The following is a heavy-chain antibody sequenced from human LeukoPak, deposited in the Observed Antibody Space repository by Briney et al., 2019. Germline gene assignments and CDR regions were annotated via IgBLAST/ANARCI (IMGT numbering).Heavy chain of an antibody. CDR3: AKSIPYYYGSGSYEAPDY. CDR1: GFTFSSYG. D-gene: IGHD3-10*01. V-gene: IGHV3-30*02. J-gene: IGHJ4*02. Sequence: GGSLRLSCAASGFTFSSYGMHWVRQAPGKGLDWVAFIRYDGSNKYCADSVKGRFTISRDNSKNTLYLQMNSLRAEDTAVYYCAKSIPYYYGSGSYEAPDYWGQGTPVTVSS. CDR2: IRYDGSNK.